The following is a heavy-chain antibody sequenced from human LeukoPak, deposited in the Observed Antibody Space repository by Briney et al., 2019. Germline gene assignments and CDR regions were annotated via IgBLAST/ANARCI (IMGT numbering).Heavy chain of an antibody. V-gene: IGHV4-59*08. J-gene: IGHJ4*02. Sequence: SETLSLTCTVSGGSISSYYWSWIRQPPGKGLEWIGYIYNSGSTNYNPSLKSRVTISVDTSKNQFSLKLSSVTAADTAVYYCAILVVAANAYYFDYWGQGTLVTVSS. D-gene: IGHD2-8*02. CDR3: AILVVAANAYYFDY. CDR2: IYNSGST. CDR1: GGSISSYY.